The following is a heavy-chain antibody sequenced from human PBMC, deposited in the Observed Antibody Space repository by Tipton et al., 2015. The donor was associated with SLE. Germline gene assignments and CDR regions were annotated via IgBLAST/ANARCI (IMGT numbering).Heavy chain of an antibody. CDR1: GGSTSNPLYS. CDR3: ARALWIDKDFVVEPPAIRLRAFDM. CDR2: IYTSGNT. J-gene: IGHJ3*02. D-gene: IGHD2-2*02. V-gene: IGHV4-61*09. Sequence: TLSLTCSVSGGSTSNPLYSWTWIRQTAGKGLEWIGQIYTSGNTNYNPSLRGRVAISLDTSTNQFSLKLSYVTAADTAVYYCARALWIDKDFVVEPPAIRLRAFDMWGQGTMVTVAS.